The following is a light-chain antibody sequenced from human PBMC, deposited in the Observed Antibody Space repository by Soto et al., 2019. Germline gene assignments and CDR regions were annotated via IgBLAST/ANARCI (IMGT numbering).Light chain of an antibody. CDR2: KAS. CDR1: QSIRNW. Sequence: DIQMTQSPSTLSASVGDRVTITCRASQSIRNWLAWYQQKPGKAPKLLIYKASSLESGVPSRFSGSGSGTEFTLTISSLQPDDFATYYCQQSNTYWTFGQGTKVEIK. CDR3: QQSNTYWT. J-gene: IGKJ1*01. V-gene: IGKV1-5*03.